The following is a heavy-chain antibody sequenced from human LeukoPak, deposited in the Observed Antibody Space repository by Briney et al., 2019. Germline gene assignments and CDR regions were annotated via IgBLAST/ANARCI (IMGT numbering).Heavy chain of an antibody. D-gene: IGHD4-23*01. J-gene: IGHJ4*02. CDR1: GYTFTSYG. CDR2: ISSYNGDT. CDR3: ARGDYGGGFDY. V-gene: IGHV1-18*01. Sequence: ASVKVSCKASGYTFTSYGITWVRQAPGQGLEWMGWISSYNGDTKYAQKVQGRVTVTTDTSTSTAYMELGSLSLDDTAVYYCARGDYGGGFDYRGQGTLVTVSS.